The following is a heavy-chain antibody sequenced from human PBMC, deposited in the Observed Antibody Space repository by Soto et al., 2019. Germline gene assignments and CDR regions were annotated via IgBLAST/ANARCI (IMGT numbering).Heavy chain of an antibody. J-gene: IGHJ4*02. V-gene: IGHV4-30-4*01. CDR2: IYNSGGS. CDR3: VGTGTTDDY. CDR1: GASVRSGDYY. D-gene: IGHD4-17*01. Sequence: SETLSLTCSVSGASVRSGDYYWSCIRQAPGKGLEWIGYIYNSGGSYYNPSLKGRLTISIDTSKNQFSLKLNSVTAADTAIYYCVGTGTTDDYSGRGTPVTSSS.